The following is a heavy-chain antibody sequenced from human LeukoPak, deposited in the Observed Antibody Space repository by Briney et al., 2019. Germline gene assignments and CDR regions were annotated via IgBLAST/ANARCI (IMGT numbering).Heavy chain of an antibody. Sequence: GGSLRLSCAASGFTFSSYAMSWVRQAPGKGLEWVSSISGSAGSTYYADSVKGRFTISRDNAKNSLYLQMNSLKTEDTAVYYCTATYYYGSGSRDYWGQGTLVTVSS. CDR2: ISGSAGST. V-gene: IGHV3-23*01. D-gene: IGHD3-10*01. CDR3: TATYYYGSGSRDY. J-gene: IGHJ4*02. CDR1: GFTFSSYA.